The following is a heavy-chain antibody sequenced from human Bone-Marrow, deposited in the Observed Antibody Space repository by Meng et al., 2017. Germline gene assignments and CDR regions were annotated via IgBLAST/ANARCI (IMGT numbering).Heavy chain of an antibody. CDR3: ARDEDISAAGKLFGDY. Sequence: LVALGAEVKKPGGSGKGPFKALCSTFTGYFMHWVGQAPGQGLEWMGWINPNSGGTNYAQKFQGRVTMTRDTSISTAYMELSGLRSDDTAMYYCARDEDISAAGKLFGDYWGQGTLVTVSS. V-gene: IGHV1-2*02. CDR2: INPNSGGT. D-gene: IGHD6-13*01. J-gene: IGHJ4*02. CDR1: CSTFTGYF.